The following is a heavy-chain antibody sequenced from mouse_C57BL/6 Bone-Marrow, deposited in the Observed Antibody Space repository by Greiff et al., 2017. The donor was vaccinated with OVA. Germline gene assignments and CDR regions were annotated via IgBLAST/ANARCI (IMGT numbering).Heavy chain of an antibody. J-gene: IGHJ2*01. CDR3: AVELHYFDY. CDR1: GYAFSSSW. Sequence: QVQLQQSGPELVKPGASVKISCKASGYAFSSSWMNWVKQRPGKGLEWIGRIYPGDGDTNYNGKFKGKATLTADKSSSTAYMQLSSLTSEDAAVYFCAVELHYFDYWGQGTTLTVSS. V-gene: IGHV1-82*01. D-gene: IGHD2-1*01. CDR2: IYPGDGDT.